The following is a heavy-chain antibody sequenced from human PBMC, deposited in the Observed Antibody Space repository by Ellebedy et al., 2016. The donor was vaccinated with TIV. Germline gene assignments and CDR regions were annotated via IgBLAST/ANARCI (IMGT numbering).Heavy chain of an antibody. J-gene: IGHJ5*02. Sequence: AASVKVSCKASGGTFSSYAISWVRQAPGQGLEWMGRLIPILGIANYAQKFQGRITITADKSTSTAYMELISLRSEDTAVYYCARDRANDYGDKSPKWQWAFDGFDPWGQGTLVTVSS. V-gene: IGHV1-69*04. D-gene: IGHD4-23*01. CDR2: LIPILGIA. CDR3: ARDRANDYGDKSPKWQWAFDGFDP. CDR1: GGTFSSYA.